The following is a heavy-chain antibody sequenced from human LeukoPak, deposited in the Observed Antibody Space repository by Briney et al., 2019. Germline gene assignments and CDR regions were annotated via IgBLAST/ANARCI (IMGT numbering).Heavy chain of an antibody. D-gene: IGHD3-10*01. CDR1: GYTFTGYY. J-gene: IGHJ4*02. V-gene: IGHV1-2*02. CDR2: INPNSGGT. CDR3: ARLRVRGSWFDY. Sequence: EASVKVSCKASGYTFTGYYMNWVRQAPGQGLEWMGWINPNSGGTNYAQKFQGRFTMTRDTSISTAYMELSRLRSDGTAVYYCARLRVRGSWFDYWGQGTLVTVSS.